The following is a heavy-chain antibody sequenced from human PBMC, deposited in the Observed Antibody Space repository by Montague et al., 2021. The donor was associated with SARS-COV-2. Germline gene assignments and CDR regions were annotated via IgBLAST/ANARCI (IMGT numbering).Heavy chain of an antibody. CDR3: ARGPLVRATLAFDI. V-gene: IGHV3-48*03. CDR1: GFTISGFE. D-gene: IGHD3-10*01. J-gene: IGHJ3*02. CDR2: ISSSSSSI. Sequence: SLRLSCAASGFTISGFEMSWVRQAPGKGLEWVSYISSSSSSIKYADSVKGRFTISRDNAKDSLYLQMNSLRAEDTAVYYCARGPLVRATLAFDIWGQGTMVTVSS.